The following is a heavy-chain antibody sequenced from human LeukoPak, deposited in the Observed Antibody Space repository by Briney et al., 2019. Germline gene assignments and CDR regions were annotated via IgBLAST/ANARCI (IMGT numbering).Heavy chain of an antibody. CDR2: ISDSGRST. CDR3: AKGQKWELPLDF. CDR1: GFTFSSYA. D-gene: IGHD1-26*01. J-gene: IGHJ4*02. V-gene: IGHV3-23*01. Sequence: PGGSLRLSCAASGFTFSSYAMTVVRQAPGKGLEWVSAISDSGRSTYYADSVKGRFTISRDISKSTLYLQMNSLRAEDTALYYCAKGQKWELPLDFWGQGTLVTVSS.